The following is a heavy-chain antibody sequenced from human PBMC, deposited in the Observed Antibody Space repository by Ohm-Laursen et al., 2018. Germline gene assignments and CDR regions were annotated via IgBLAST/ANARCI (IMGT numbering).Heavy chain of an antibody. CDR3: AKGLRGDYWNFDY. J-gene: IGHJ4*02. V-gene: IGHV3-48*03. CDR1: GFTFNSYE. CDR2: ISSSATII. D-gene: IGHD4-17*01. Sequence: SLRLSCAASGFTFNSYEMNWVRQAPGKGLEWLSYISSSATIIYYADSVKGRFTISRDNSKKPLYLQMNSLRAEDTAVYFCAKGLRGDYWNFDYWGQGTLVTVSS.